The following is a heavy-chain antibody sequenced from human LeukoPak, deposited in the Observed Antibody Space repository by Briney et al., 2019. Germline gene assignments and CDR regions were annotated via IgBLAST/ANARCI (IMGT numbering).Heavy chain of an antibody. CDR1: GYTFTSYG. J-gene: IGHJ6*03. V-gene: IGHV1-69*13. CDR3: ARGCSSTRCYLGDYYMDV. D-gene: IGHD2-2*01. Sequence: SVKVSCKASGYTFTSYGINWVRQAPGQGLEWMGGIIPIFGTANYAQKFQGRVTITADESTSTAYMELSSLRSEDTAVYYCARGCSSTRCYLGDYYMDVWGKGTTVTVSS. CDR2: IIPIFGTA.